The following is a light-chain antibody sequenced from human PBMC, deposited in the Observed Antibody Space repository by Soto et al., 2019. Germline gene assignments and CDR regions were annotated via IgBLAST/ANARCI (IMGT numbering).Light chain of an antibody. CDR1: QGISSY. CDR3: QEYCSYPRT. CDR2: AAS. V-gene: IGKV1-8*01. Sequence: IRRTQKHPTLCASVGDRDTITRLSSQGISSYLAWYQQKPGKAPKLLIYAASTLQSGVPSRFSGSGSGTDFTLTISCLQSEDFATYFYQEYCSYPRTLAGGTKVDIK. J-gene: IGKJ4*01.